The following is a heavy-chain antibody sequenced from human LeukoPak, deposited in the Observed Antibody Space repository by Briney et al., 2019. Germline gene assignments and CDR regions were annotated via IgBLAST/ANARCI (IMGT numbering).Heavy chain of an antibody. CDR1: GFTFSNYA. D-gene: IGHD6-19*01. Sequence: PGGSLRLSCAASGFTFSNYAMSWVRQAPGKGLVWVSHISLDASTIRYADSVKGRFTISRDNAKNTLYLQMNSLRAEDTAVYYCANMAVPALGQGTLVTVSS. V-gene: IGHV3-74*01. J-gene: IGHJ5*02. CDR2: ISLDASTI. CDR3: ANMAVPA.